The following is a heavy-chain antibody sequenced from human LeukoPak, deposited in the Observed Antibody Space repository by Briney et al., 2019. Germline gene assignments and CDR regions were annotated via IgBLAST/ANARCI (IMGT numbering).Heavy chain of an antibody. D-gene: IGHD2-15*01. V-gene: IGHV3-30-3*01. J-gene: IGHJ4*02. Sequence: GGSLRLSCAASGFTFSSYAMHWVRQAPGKGLEWVAVISYDGSNKYYADSVKGRFTISRDNSKNTLYLQMNSLRAEDTAVYYCARVRPYCSGGSCYSGGYFDYWGQGTLVTVSS. CDR3: ARVRPYCSGGSCYSGGYFDY. CDR1: GFTFSSYA. CDR2: ISYDGSNK.